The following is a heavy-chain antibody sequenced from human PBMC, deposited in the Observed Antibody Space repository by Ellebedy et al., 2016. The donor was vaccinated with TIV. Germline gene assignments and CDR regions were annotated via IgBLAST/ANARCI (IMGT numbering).Heavy chain of an antibody. D-gene: IGHD6-13*01. V-gene: IGHV1-69*13. J-gene: IGHJ4*02. CDR2: ITPIFGTA. Sequence: AASVKVSCKASGGTFSSYAISWVRQAPGQGLEWMGGITPIFGTANYAQKFQGRVTITADESTSTAYMELSSLRSEDTAVYYCASRILPGIAAAPQDHIDYWGQGTLVTVSS. CDR3: ASRILPGIAAAPQDHIDY. CDR1: GGTFSSYA.